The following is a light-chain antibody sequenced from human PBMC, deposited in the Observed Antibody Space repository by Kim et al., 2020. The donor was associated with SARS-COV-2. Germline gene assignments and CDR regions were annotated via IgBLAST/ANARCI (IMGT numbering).Light chain of an antibody. CDR2: EDS. Sequence: FSPGQTANITCSGGRLYSRYVSWYHQKPGQSPLLVIYEDSRRPSGIPERFSGSSSRNAATLTISETQAMDEGDFYCLAWDSDTVVFGGGTQLTVL. CDR1: RLYSRY. J-gene: IGLJ2*01. V-gene: IGLV3-1*01. CDR3: LAWDSDTVV.